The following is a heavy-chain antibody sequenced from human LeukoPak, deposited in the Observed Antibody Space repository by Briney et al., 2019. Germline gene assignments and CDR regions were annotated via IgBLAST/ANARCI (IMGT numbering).Heavy chain of an antibody. D-gene: IGHD5-18*01. V-gene: IGHV4-4*07. J-gene: IGHJ4*02. CDR2: IFTSGST. CDR3: ARAGYSYVDY. CDR1: GGSISSYY. Sequence: SETLSLTCTVSGGSISSYYWTWILQPDGEGLEWIGRIFTSGSTNYNPSLTSRVTISVDTSKNQFSLKLGSVTAADTAVYYCARAGYSYVDYWGQGTLVTVSS.